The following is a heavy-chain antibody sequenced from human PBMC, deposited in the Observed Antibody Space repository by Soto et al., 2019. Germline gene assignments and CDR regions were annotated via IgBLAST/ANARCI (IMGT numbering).Heavy chain of an antibody. V-gene: IGHV1-3*01. D-gene: IGHD6-13*01. J-gene: IGHJ5*02. CDR3: VRRHVSATGIDWFDP. CDR1: VWIFIKQG. CDR2: INAANGDR. Sequence: AGVKVSRQACVWIFIKQGIHWVRQAPGQRLAGMGWINAANGDRKYSPKFQGSVTITRNTSASTAYMELSSLRSEDRAVYYCVRRHVSATGIDWFDPWGQGTLVTVSS.